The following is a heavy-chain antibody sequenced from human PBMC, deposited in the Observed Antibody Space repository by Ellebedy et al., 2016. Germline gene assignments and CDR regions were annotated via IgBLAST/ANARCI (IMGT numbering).Heavy chain of an antibody. Sequence: GESLKISCAASGFTFSTSNMHWVRQAPGKGLEWVSTISGSAISTYYTDSVKGRFTISSDESKNTVFLQMNSLRAEDTATYYCARDLGGFLGFDSWGQGTVVTVSS. V-gene: IGHV3-23*01. CDR1: GFTFSTSN. CDR3: ARDLGGFLGFDS. D-gene: IGHD3-16*02. CDR2: ISGSAIST. J-gene: IGHJ4*02.